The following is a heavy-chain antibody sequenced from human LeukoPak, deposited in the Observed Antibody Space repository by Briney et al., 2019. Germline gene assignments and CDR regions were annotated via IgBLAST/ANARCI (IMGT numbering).Heavy chain of an antibody. Sequence: SETLSLTCAVYGGSFSGYYWSWIRQPPGKGLEWVGEINHRGVTNYSPPLKSRVTISMDTSKNQFSLKLNSVTAADTAAYYCARINAASSGWPGEHYYIMDVWGQGTPVTVSS. CDR1: GGSFSGYY. CDR2: INHRGVT. J-gene: IGHJ6*02. V-gene: IGHV4-34*01. D-gene: IGHD6-19*01. CDR3: ARINAASSGWPGEHYYIMDV.